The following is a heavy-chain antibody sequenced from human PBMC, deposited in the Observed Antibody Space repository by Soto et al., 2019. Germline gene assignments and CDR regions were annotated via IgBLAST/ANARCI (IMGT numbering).Heavy chain of an antibody. V-gene: IGHV3-13*01. J-gene: IGHJ3*02. CDR1: GFTFSSYD. CDR2: IGTAGDT. CDR3: ARGLTEYCSGGSCYRDGAFDI. D-gene: IGHD2-15*01. Sequence: GGSLRLSCAASGFTFSSYDMHWVRQATGKGLEWVSAIGTAGDTYYPGSVKGRFTISRENAKNSLYLQMNSLRAGDTAVYYYARGLTEYCSGGSCYRDGAFDIWGQGTMVTVSS.